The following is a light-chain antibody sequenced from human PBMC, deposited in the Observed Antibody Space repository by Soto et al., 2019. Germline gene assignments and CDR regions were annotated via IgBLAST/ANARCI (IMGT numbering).Light chain of an antibody. Sequence: QSALTQPPSASGSPGQSVTISCTGTSSDVGGYNYVSWYQQHPGKAPKLMISEVSKRPSGVPDRFSGSKSGNTASLTVSGLQAEDEADYYCSSFAGNNNLVFGGGTNVTVL. CDR2: EVS. V-gene: IGLV2-8*01. CDR3: SSFAGNNNLV. CDR1: SSDVGGYNY. J-gene: IGLJ2*01.